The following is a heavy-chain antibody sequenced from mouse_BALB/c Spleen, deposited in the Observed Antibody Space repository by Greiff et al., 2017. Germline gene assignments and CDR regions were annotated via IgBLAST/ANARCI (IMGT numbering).Heavy chain of an antibody. V-gene: IGHV1S81*02. J-gene: IGHJ1*01. CDR2: INPSNGRT. Sequence: QVQLQQPGAELVKPGASVKLSCKASGYTFTSYWMHWVKQRPGQGLEWIGEINPSNGRTNYNEKFKSKATLTVDKSSSTAYMQLSSLTSEDSAVYYCANYYGSHWYFDVWGAGTTVTVSS. D-gene: IGHD1-1*01. CDR1: GYTFTSYW. CDR3: ANYYGSHWYFDV.